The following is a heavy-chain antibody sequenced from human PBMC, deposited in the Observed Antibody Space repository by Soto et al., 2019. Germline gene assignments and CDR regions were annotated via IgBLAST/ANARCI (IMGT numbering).Heavy chain of an antibody. CDR1: GYTFSTYY. CDR2: INPSGGST. V-gene: IGHV1-46*01. Sequence: QVQLVQSGAEVKKPGASVKVSCKASGYTFSTYYMHWVRQAPGQGYEWMGIINPSGGSTTYAQKFQGRXXMXRXXSTTTVYMELSSLKSEDTAVYYCARYDYNGYYFDYWGKGTLVTVSS. CDR3: ARYDYNGYYFDY. D-gene: IGHD4-4*01. J-gene: IGHJ4*02.